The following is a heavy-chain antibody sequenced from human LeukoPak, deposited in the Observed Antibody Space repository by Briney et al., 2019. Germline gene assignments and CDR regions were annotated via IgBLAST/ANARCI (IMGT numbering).Heavy chain of an antibody. Sequence: GGSLRLSCAASGFTFSSYWMNWVRQAPGKGLEWVSYISSSSSYIYYADSVKGRFTISRDNAKNSLYLQMNSLRAEDTAVYYCAREGSDTAMILGDILNDCWGQGTLVTVSS. V-gene: IGHV3-21*05. CDR3: AREGSDTAMILGDILNDC. J-gene: IGHJ4*02. CDR2: ISSSSSYI. CDR1: GFTFSSYW. D-gene: IGHD5-18*01.